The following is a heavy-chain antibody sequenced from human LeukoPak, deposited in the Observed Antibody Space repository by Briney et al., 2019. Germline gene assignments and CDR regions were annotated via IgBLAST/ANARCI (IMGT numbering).Heavy chain of an antibody. CDR3: ARATAGYDILTGYYPNWFDP. D-gene: IGHD3-9*01. V-gene: IGHV4-59*01. J-gene: IGHJ5*02. CDR1: GGSISSYY. Sequence: SGTLSLTCTVSGGSISSYYWSWIRQPPGKGLEWIGYIYYSGSTNYNPSLKSRVTISVDTSKNQFSLKLSSVTAADTAVYYCARATAGYDILTGYYPNWFDPWGQGTLVTVSS. CDR2: IYYSGST.